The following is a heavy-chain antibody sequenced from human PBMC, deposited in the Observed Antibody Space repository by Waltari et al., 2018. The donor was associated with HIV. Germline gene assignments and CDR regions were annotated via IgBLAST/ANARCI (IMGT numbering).Heavy chain of an antibody. CDR1: GGSISSGGYY. D-gene: IGHD1-26*01. Sequence: QVQLQESGPGLVKPSQTLSLTCTVSGGSISSGGYYWSWIRQHPGKGLEWIGYIYYSGSTYYHPSLKSRVTISVDTSKNQFSLKLSSVTAADTAVYYCARDGPKRVVGATAYYYGMDVWGQGTTVTVSS. CDR3: ARDGPKRVVGATAYYYGMDV. V-gene: IGHV4-31*03. CDR2: IYYSGST. J-gene: IGHJ6*02.